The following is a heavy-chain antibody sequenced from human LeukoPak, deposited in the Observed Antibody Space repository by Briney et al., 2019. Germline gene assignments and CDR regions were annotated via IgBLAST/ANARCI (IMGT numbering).Heavy chain of an antibody. V-gene: IGHV3-21*01. CDR2: ISASGGYT. CDR3: ARDGPYTSCWSNPSHPEY. J-gene: IGHJ4*02. D-gene: IGHD6-19*01. Sequence: GGSLRLSCAGTGFIFSTYNMHWVRLAPGKGLEWVSSISASGGYTHYADSVQGRFTISRDNAKNSVLLQMNSLRADDTAMYFCARDGPYTSCWSNPSHPEYWGQGTLVTVSS. CDR1: GFIFSTYN.